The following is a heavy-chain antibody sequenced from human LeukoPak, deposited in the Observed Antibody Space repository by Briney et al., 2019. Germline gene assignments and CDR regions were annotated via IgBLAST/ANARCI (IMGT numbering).Heavy chain of an antibody. D-gene: IGHD3-22*01. CDR2: INPNNGGT. Sequence: ASVNVSCKASGYTFSGYYIHWLRQAPGQGLEWMGRINPNNGGTNYAQKFQGRVTMTRDMSMSTAYMELSRLRSDDTAVYYCAGEDNSSGYRPFDIWGQGTMVTVPS. J-gene: IGHJ3*02. CDR1: GYTFSGYY. V-gene: IGHV1-2*06. CDR3: AGEDNSSGYRPFDI.